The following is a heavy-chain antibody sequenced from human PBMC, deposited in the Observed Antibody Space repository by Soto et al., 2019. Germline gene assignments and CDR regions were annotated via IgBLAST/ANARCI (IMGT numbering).Heavy chain of an antibody. D-gene: IGHD3-3*01. CDR3: ARNRSIVEWLLTSNLYGLDV. Sequence: PGGSLRLSSVASGFTYSDTWMNWVRQATGKGLEWLGRIKSESDGGTVDYGAPAKGRFTISRDDSKDTLYLHMNSLKTEDTAIYYCARNRSIVEWLLTSNLYGLDVWGQGTTVTVSS. J-gene: IGHJ6*02. CDR2: IKSESDGGTV. CDR1: GFTYSDTW. V-gene: IGHV3-15*07.